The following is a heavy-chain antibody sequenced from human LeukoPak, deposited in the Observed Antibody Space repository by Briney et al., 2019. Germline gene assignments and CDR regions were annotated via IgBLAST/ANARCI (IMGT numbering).Heavy chain of an antibody. Sequence: SETLSLTCAVSGGSISSGDYSWSWIRQPPGKGLEWIGYIYYSGSTHYNPSLKSRVTMSVDASKSHLSLKLSSVTAADTAVYYCARGLYNSSDYYYFDYWGQGTLVTVSS. D-gene: IGHD3-22*01. V-gene: IGHV4-30-4*07. CDR3: ARGLYNSSDYYYFDY. J-gene: IGHJ4*02. CDR2: IYYSGST. CDR1: GGSISSGDYS.